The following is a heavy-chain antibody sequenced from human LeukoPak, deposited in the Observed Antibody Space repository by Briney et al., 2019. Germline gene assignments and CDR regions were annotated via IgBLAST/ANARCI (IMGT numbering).Heavy chain of an antibody. CDR3: ARGNSATTTFDF. Sequence: GGSLRLSCRASGFSVDSVFMNWVRQPPGKGLEWASFIMPGGHIDYTDSVKGRFTISRDSFKNTLSLQMNSLRVDDSAVYYCARGNSATTTFDFWGQGTLSPSPQ. CDR1: GFSVDSVF. D-gene: IGHD4-17*01. CDR2: IMPGGHI. J-gene: IGHJ4*02. V-gene: IGHV3-66*01.